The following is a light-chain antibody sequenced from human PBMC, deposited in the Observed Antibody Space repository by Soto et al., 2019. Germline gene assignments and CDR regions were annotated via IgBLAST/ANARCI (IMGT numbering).Light chain of an antibody. J-gene: IGKJ1*01. V-gene: IGKV3-20*01. CDR1: QGIGDT. CDR3: QQYGSSSWT. CDR2: GAS. Sequence: EVVMTQSPATLSVSPGEGVTLSCRASQGIGDTLAWYQHKPGQAPRLLIYGASSRATGIPDRFSGSGSGTDFTLPISRLEPEDFAVYYCQQYGSSSWTFGQGTKVDIK.